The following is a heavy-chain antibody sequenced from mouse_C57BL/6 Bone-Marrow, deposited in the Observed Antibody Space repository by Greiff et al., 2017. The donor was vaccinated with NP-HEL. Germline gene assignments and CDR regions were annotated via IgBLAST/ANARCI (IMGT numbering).Heavy chain of an antibody. J-gene: IGHJ3*01. V-gene: IGHV1-81*01. CDR1: GYTFTSYG. CDR3: ARGGIRAY. D-gene: IGHD2-4*01. CDR2: IYPRSGNT. Sequence: VQLQQSGAELARPGASVKLSCKASGYTFTSYGISWVKQRTGQGLEWIGEIYPRSGNTYYNEKFKGKATLTADKSSSTAYMELRSLTSEDSAVYFCARGGIRAYWGQGTLVTVSA.